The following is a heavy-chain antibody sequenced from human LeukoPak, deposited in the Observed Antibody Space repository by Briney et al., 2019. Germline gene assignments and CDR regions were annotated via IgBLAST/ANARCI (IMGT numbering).Heavy chain of an antibody. J-gene: IGHJ4*02. CDR2: INTGNGHT. Sequence: ASVKVSCKASGYIFSTYGMHWVRQAPGQGLEWMGWINTGNGHTEYSQNFQDRVTITRDTSAITVYMELSSLRSEDTAIYYCARVGDAYDFGYWGQGTLVTVSS. D-gene: IGHD5-24*01. CDR1: GYIFSTYG. CDR3: ARVGDAYDFGY. V-gene: IGHV1-3*04.